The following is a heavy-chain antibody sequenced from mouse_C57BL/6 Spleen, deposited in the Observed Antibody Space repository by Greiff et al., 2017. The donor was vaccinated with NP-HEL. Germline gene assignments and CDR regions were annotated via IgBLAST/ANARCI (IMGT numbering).Heavy chain of an antibody. CDR3: ARKRYYGSSHYFDY. J-gene: IGHJ2*01. D-gene: IGHD1-1*01. Sequence: VQLQQPGAELVKPGASVKLSCKASGYTFTSYWMQWVKQRPGQGLEWIGEIDPSDSYTNYNQKFKGKATLTVDTSSSTAYMQLSSLTSEDSAVYYCARKRYYGSSHYFDYWGQGTTLTVSS. CDR1: GYTFTSYW. CDR2: IDPSDSYT. V-gene: IGHV1-50*01.